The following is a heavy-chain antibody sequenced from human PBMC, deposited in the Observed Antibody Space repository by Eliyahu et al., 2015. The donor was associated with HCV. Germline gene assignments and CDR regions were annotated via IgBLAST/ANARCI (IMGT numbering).Heavy chain of an antibody. V-gene: IGHV4-39*07. CDR2: IYYVGST. D-gene: IGHD3-9*01. CDR1: GXSISSSSYY. J-gene: IGHJ3*02. Sequence: QLQLQESGPGLVKPSETLSLTCNVSGXSISSSSYYWGWIRQPPGKGLEWIGNIYYVGSTYXNPSLKGRVTISEDTSKSQFSLKLSSVTAADTAVYYCARDNTYYDILTGYYRGDAFDIWGQGTMVTVSS. CDR3: ARDNTYYDILTGYYRGDAFDI.